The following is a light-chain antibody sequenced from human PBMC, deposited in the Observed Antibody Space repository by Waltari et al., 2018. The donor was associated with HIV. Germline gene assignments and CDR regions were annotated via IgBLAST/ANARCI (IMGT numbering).Light chain of an antibody. CDR2: GDV. CDR1: SSNIGSNS. CDR3: AAWDDSLNGYV. V-gene: IGLV1-44*01. J-gene: IGLJ1*01. Sequence: QSVLTQPPSASGTPGQRVTISCSGSSSNIGSNSVNWYQQLPGPAPKLLIYGDVQRPSGVPDRVSGSKSGTSASRAISGPQSEDEAVYFCAAWDDSLNGYVFGAGTKVTVL.